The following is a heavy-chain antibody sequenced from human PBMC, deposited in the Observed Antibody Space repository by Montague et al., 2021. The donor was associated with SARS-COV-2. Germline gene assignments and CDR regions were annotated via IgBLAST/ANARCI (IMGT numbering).Heavy chain of an antibody. D-gene: IGHD1-7*01. CDR2: IYCSSNT. CDR1: GGSIGSNHYY. V-gene: IGHV4-39*01. J-gene: IGHJ5*02. CDR3: ARGLYNWNYEHWFDN. Sequence: SETLSLTCTVSGGSIGSNHYYWAWMRQAPGQGLEWNGSIYCSSNTYSXSYPRSRVTIDMAAYTNQLSLKLQSGTAADTAVYFCARGLYNWNYEHWFDNWGQGTLVTVSS.